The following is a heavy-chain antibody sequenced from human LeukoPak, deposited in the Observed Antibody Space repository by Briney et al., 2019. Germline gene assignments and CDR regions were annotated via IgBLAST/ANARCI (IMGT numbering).Heavy chain of an antibody. CDR2: IKSKTDGGTT. D-gene: IGHD2-15*01. CDR1: GLTFSNAW. CDR3: TTASDCSGGSCYFDY. J-gene: IGHJ4*02. Sequence: PGGSLRLSCAASGLTFSNAWMSWVRQAPGKGLEWVGRIKSKTDGGTTDYAAPVKGRFTISRDDSKNTLYLRMNALKTEDTAVYYCTTASDCSGGSCYFDYWGQGTLVTVSS. V-gene: IGHV3-15*01.